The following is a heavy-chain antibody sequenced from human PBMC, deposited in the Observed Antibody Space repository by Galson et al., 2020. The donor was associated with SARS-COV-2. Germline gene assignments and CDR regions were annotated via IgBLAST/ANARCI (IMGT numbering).Heavy chain of an antibody. D-gene: IGHD3-10*01. CDR1: GFTFSSYA. Sequence: GGSLRLSCAASGFTFSSYAMHWVRQAPGKGLEWVAVISYDGSNKYYADSVKGRFTISRDNSKNTLYLQMNSLRAEDTAVYYCARDGGGWFDPWGQGTLVTVSS. V-gene: IGHV3-30*01. CDR2: ISYDGSNK. CDR3: ARDGGGWFDP. J-gene: IGHJ5*02.